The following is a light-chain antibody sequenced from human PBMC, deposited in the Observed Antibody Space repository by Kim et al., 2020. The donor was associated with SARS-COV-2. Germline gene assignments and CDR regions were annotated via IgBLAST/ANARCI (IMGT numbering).Light chain of an antibody. CDR3: CSFAGYSYV. CDR1: SSNVGGYNY. J-gene: IGLJ1*01. CDR2: DVI. V-gene: IGLV2-11*01. Sequence: PGQSVTISCTGTSSNVGGYNYVSWYQQHPGKAPKLMIYDVITRPSGVPDRFSGSKSGNTASLTISGLQAEDEADYYCCSFAGYSYVFGIGTRSPS.